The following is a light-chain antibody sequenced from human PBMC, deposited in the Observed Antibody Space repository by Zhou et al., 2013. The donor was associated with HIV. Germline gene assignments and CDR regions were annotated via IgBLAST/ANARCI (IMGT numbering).Light chain of an antibody. CDR3: MQSIQLPQGYT. J-gene: IGKJ2*01. CDR1: QSLLHSNGYDY. Sequence: DIVMTQSPLSLSVSPGEPASISCRSSQSLLHSNGYDYLDWYLQKPGQSPQLLIYLGSNRASGVPDRFSGSGSDTDFTLTIRRVEAEDVGIYYCMQSIQLPQGYTFGQGTKLEIK. V-gene: IGKV2-28*01. CDR2: LGS.